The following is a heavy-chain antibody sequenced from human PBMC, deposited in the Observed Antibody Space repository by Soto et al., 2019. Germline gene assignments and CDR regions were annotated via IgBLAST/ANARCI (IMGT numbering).Heavy chain of an antibody. D-gene: IGHD6-19*01. CDR1: GFTFTDYY. CDR3: ARASYSGSYLPIAFEI. V-gene: IGHV3-11*01. Sequence: GGSLRLSCAASGFTFTDYYMTWIRQAPGKGLEWVSYISSRGTGMYYADSVKGRFTISRDNAHNSLFLQMNSLRAEDTAFYYCARASYSGSYLPIAFEIWGQGTMVTVSS. CDR2: ISSRGTGM. J-gene: IGHJ3*02.